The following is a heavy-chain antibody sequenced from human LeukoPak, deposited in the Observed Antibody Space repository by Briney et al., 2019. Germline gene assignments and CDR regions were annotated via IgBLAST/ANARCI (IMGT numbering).Heavy chain of an antibody. Sequence: PSETLSLTCAVYGGSFSGYYWSWIRQPPGKGLEWIGEINHSGSTNYNPSLKSRVTISVDTSKNQFSLKLSSVTAADTAVYYCARVTGYDSSGYRDDAIDIWGQGTMVTVSS. CDR1: GGSFSGYY. CDR3: ARVTGYDSSGYRDDAIDI. J-gene: IGHJ3*02. V-gene: IGHV4-34*01. D-gene: IGHD3-22*01. CDR2: INHSGST.